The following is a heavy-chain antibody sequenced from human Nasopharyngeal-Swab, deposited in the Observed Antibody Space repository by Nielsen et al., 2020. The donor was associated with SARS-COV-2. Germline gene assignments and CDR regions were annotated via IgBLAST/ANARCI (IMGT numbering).Heavy chain of an antibody. CDR1: GFTFSSYS. J-gene: IGHJ4*02. D-gene: IGHD3-22*01. CDR2: ISSSSSYI. V-gene: IGHV3-21*01. Sequence: GESLKISCAASGFTFSSYSMNWVRQAPGKGLEWVSSISSSSSYIYYADSVKGRFTISRDNAKNSLYLQMNSLRAEDTAVYYCARDFGYYDSSGPYWGQGTLVTVSS. CDR3: ARDFGYYDSSGPY.